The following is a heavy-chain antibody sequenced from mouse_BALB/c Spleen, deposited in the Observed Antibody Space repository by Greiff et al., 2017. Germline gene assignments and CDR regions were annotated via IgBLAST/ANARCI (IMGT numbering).Heavy chain of an antibody. J-gene: IGHJ3*01. V-gene: IGHV5-6-5*01. D-gene: IGHD2-2*01. CDR1: GFTFSSYA. Sequence: EVKLVESGGGLVKPGGSLKLSCAASGFTFSSYAMSWVRQTPEKRLEWVASISSGGSTYYPDSVKGRFTISRDNARNILYLQMSSLRSEDTAMYYCARGGYGYDGVFAYWGQGTLVTVSA. CDR3: ARGGYGYDGVFAY. CDR2: ISSGGST.